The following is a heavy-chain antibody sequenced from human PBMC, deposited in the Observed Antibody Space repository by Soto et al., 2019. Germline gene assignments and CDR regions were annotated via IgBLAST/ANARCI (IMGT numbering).Heavy chain of an antibody. Sequence: PGGSLRLSCAASGFTFSSYAMSWVRQAPGRGLEWVSAISGSGDSTYYADSVKGRFTISRDNSKNTLYLQMNSLRAEDTAVYYCAGFYDILTGYYILWGQGTLVTVSS. CDR2: ISGSGDST. CDR3: AGFYDILTGYYIL. J-gene: IGHJ4*02. V-gene: IGHV3-23*01. D-gene: IGHD3-9*01. CDR1: GFTFSSYA.